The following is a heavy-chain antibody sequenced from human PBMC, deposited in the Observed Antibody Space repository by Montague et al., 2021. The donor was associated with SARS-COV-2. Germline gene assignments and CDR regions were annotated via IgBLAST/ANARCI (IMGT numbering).Heavy chain of an antibody. CDR1: GDSVADNNAA. V-gene: IGHV6-1*01. CDR3: AREGVGDLLFSFDS. CDR2: TYYRSKWYN. D-gene: IGHD3-10*01. Sequence: CAISGDSVADNNAAWNWIRQSPSRDLEWLGRTYYRSKWYNDYAVSVKGRIAINPDTSKNQFSLQLNSVTPEDTAVYYCAREGVGDLLFSFDSWGQGTLVTVSS. J-gene: IGHJ4*02.